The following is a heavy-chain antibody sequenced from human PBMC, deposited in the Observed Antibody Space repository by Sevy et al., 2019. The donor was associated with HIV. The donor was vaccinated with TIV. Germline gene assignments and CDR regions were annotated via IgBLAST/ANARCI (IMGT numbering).Heavy chain of an antibody. CDR2: IGRSSSHI. J-gene: IGHJ4*02. V-gene: IGHV3-21*06. CDR1: GFTFSSYF. D-gene: IGHD3-22*01. CDR3: ARDKDGNGNGYFDY. Sequence: GGSLRLSCETSGFTFSSYFINWVRQSPGKGLEWVASIGRSSSHIYYADSVKGRFTISRDNGKNSLNLQMNSLRVDDTAIYYWARDKDGNGNGYFDYWGQGALVTVSS.